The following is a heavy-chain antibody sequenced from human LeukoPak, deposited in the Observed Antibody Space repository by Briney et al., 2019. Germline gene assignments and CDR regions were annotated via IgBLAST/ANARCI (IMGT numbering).Heavy chain of an antibody. CDR1: GYTFTIYG. CDR2: ISAYNGNT. V-gene: IGHV1-18*01. J-gene: IGHJ4*02. D-gene: IGHD1-7*01. Sequence: ASVTVSCTASGYTFTIYGISWVRQAPGQGLEWMGWISAYNGNTNYAQKLQGRVTMTTDTSTSTAYMELRSLRSDDTAVYYCARDTRTRNYDYWGQGTLVTVSS. CDR3: ARDTRTRNYDY.